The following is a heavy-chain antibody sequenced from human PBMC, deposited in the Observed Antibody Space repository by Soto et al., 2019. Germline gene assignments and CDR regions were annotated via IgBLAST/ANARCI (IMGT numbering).Heavy chain of an antibody. CDR2: IYSGGST. D-gene: IGHD2-21*02. V-gene: IGHV3-53*02. Sequence: EVQLVETGGGLIQPGGSLRLSCAASGFTVSSNYMSWVRQAPGKGLEWVSVIYSGGSTYYADSVKGRFTISRDNSKNTLYLQMNSLRAEDTAVYYCARDLVVTASGGDYYYGMDVW. CDR1: GFTVSSNY. CDR3: ARDLVVTASGGDYYYGMDV. J-gene: IGHJ6*01.